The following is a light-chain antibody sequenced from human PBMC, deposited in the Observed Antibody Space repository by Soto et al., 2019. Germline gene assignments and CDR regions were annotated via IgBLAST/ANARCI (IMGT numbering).Light chain of an antibody. CDR3: HQSETFPLT. CDR1: QGISSA. Sequence: AIQLTQSPSSLSASVGDRVTITCRASQGISSAFAWYQQRPGKVPKLLIYDVSSLQNGVPPRFSGSGSGTDFTLTISSLQPEDFATYYCHQSETFPLTFGQGTRLEVK. V-gene: IGKV1-13*02. CDR2: DVS. J-gene: IGKJ5*01.